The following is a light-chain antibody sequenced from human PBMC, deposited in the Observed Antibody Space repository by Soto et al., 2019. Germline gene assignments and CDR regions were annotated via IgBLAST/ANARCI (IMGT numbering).Light chain of an antibody. V-gene: IGKV1-33*01. CDR3: QQYSTYTPRT. CDR1: QNIHNY. CDR2: DAS. Sequence: DIQMTESPSSLSASVGDIVTITCHASQNIHNYLNWYQQKPGRAPKLLIYDASNLEAGVPSRFSGSGSGTDFTLTISSLQPDDFATYYCQQYSTYTPRTFGQGTKVDIK. J-gene: IGKJ1*01.